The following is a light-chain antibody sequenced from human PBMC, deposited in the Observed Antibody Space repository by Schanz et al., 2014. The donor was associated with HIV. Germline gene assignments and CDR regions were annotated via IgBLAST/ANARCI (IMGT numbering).Light chain of an antibody. CDR3: GTWDSSLSADV. CDR1: SSSIGSNF. V-gene: IGLV1-51*01. J-gene: IGLJ1*01. CDR2: DNN. Sequence: QSVLTQPPSVSAAPGQKVTISCSGSSSSIGSNFVSWYQQLPGTAPKLLIYDNNKRPSGIPDRFSGSKSGTSATLGIAGLQTGDEADYYCGTWDSSLSADVFGTGTKLTVL.